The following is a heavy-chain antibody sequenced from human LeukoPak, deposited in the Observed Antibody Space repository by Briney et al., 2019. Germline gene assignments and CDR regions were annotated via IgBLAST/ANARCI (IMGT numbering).Heavy chain of an antibody. CDR2: INHSGST. D-gene: IGHD5/OR15-5a*01. CDR3: ARCLSDFDY. V-gene: IGHV4-34*01. CDR1: GGSFSGYY. J-gene: IGHJ4*02. Sequence: SETLSLTCAVYGGSFSGYYWSWIRQPPGKGLEWIGEINHSGSTNYNPSLKSRVTISVDTSKNQFSLKLSSVTAADAAVYYCARCLSDFDYWGQGTLVTVSS.